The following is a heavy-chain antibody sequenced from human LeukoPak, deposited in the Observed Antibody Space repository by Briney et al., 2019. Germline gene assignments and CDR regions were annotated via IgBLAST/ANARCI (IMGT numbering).Heavy chain of an antibody. CDR2: LSGSGGNT. V-gene: IGHV3-23*01. CDR1: GFTFSSYA. CDR3: AKDVTSLKAFDI. Sequence: GGSLRLSCAASGFTFSSYAMSWVRQAPGKGLEWVSALSGSGGNTYYADSVKGRSTISRDNSKNTLYLQMNSLRAEDTAVYYCAKDVTSLKAFDIWGQGTRVTVSS. J-gene: IGHJ3*02. D-gene: IGHD2/OR15-2a*01.